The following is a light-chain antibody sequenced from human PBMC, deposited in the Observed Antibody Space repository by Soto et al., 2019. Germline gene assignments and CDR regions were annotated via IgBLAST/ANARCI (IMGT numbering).Light chain of an antibody. CDR1: RDIDKF. Sequence: DIQMTQSPASLSASVGDRVTITCQASRDIDKFLNWYQQKPGKAPKLLIDDASNLATGVPSRFSGSGSGTHFTFTISSLQPEDVETYYCQQYDDLPITFGQGTRLQIK. CDR3: QQYDDLPIT. J-gene: IGKJ5*01. CDR2: DAS. V-gene: IGKV1-33*01.